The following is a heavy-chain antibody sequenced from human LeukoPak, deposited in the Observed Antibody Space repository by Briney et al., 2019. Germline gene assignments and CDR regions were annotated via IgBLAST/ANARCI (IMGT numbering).Heavy chain of an antibody. D-gene: IGHD4-17*01. CDR3: ARAGDYDAAVGIDP. J-gene: IGHJ5*02. CDR1: GYTFTSYG. CDR2: ISAYNGNT. Sequence: GASVKVSCKPSGYTFTSYGISWVRQAPGQGLEWMGWISAYNGNTNYAQKLQGRVTMTTDTSTSTAYMELRSLRSDDTAVYYCARAGDYDAAVGIDPWGQGTLVTVSS. V-gene: IGHV1-18*01.